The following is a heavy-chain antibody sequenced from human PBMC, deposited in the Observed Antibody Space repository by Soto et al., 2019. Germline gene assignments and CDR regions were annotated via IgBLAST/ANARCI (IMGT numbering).Heavy chain of an antibody. D-gene: IGHD2-2*01. V-gene: IGHV4-38-2*01. Sequence: SETLSLTGAVSVYSISSGYYWGCIRQPPGKGLEWIGSIYHSGSTYYNPSLKSRVTISVDTSKNQFSLKLSSVTAADTAVYYCARGGHCSSTSCHVYYYYYGMDVWGQGTTVTVSS. J-gene: IGHJ6*02. CDR1: VYSISSGYY. CDR3: ARGGHCSSTSCHVYYYYYGMDV. CDR2: IYHSGST.